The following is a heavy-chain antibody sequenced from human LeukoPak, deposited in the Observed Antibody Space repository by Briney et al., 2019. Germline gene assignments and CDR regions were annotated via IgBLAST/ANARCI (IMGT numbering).Heavy chain of an antibody. J-gene: IGHJ6*02. CDR2: ISSSSSYI. D-gene: IGHD6-13*01. CDR1: GFTFISYS. CDR3: ARAPSIAAAGFYYYYGMDV. Sequence: GGSLRLSCAASGFTFISYSMNWVRQAPGKGLEWVSSISSSSSYIYYADSVKGRFTISRDNAKNSLYLQMNSLRAEDTAVYYCARAPSIAAAGFYYYYGMDVLGQGTTVTVSS. V-gene: IGHV3-21*01.